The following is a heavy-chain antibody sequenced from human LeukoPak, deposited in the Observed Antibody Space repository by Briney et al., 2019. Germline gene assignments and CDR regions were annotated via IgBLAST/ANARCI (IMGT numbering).Heavy chain of an antibody. D-gene: IGHD1-26*01. J-gene: IGHJ4*02. Sequence: GGSLRLSCAASGFTFSSYAMHWVRQAPGKGLEYVSAISSNGGSTYYANSVKGRFTISRDNSKNTLYLQMGSLRAEDMAVYYCATSGSYFYYFDYWGQGTLVTVSS. CDR2: ISSNGGST. V-gene: IGHV3-64*01. CDR3: ATSGSYFYYFDY. CDR1: GFTFSSYA.